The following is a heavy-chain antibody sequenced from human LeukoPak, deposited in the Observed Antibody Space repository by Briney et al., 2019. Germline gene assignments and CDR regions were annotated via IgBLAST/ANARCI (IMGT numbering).Heavy chain of an antibody. J-gene: IGHJ4*02. Sequence: SVKVSCKASGGTFSSYAISWVRQAPGQGLEWMGGIIPIFGTANYAQKFQGRVTITTDESTSTAYMELSSLRYEDTAVYYCARGGHDILTGYYFPLDYWGQGTLVTVSS. V-gene: IGHV1-69*05. CDR2: IIPIFGTA. CDR1: GGTFSSYA. D-gene: IGHD3-9*01. CDR3: ARGGHDILTGYYFPLDY.